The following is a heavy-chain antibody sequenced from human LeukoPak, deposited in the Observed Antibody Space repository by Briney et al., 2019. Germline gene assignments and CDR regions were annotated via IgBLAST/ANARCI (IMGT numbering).Heavy chain of an antibody. CDR3: ARGSPYYYDSSGYHYYYYYYMDV. CDR1: GYTFTGYY. Sequence: ASVKVSCRASGYTFTGYYMHWVGQAPGQGHERMGWINPKSGGRNYAEKFQGRVTMTRDTSISTAYMELSRLRSDDTAVYYCARGSPYYYDSSGYHYYYYYYMDVWGKGTTVTVSS. CDR2: INPKSGGR. D-gene: IGHD3-22*01. V-gene: IGHV1-2*02. J-gene: IGHJ6*03.